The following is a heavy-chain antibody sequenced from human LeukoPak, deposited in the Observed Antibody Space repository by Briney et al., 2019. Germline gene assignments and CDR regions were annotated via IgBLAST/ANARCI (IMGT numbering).Heavy chain of an antibody. CDR2: INHGGST. D-gene: IGHD1-26*01. Sequence: PSETLSLTCAAYGGSFSSYYWSWIRQPPGKGLEWIGEINHGGSTNYNPSLKSRVTISVDTSKNQFSLMLSSVRAADTAVYYCARWGGTLPRDYWGQGTLVTVSS. V-gene: IGHV4-34*01. CDR3: ARWGGTLPRDY. J-gene: IGHJ4*02. CDR1: GGSFSSYY.